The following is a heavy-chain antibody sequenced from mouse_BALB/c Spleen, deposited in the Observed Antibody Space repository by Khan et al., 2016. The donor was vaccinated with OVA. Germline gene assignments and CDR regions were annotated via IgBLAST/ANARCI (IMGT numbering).Heavy chain of an antibody. CDR1: GYSITSDYA. CDR3: ARSLYYSYGYALDC. CDR2: ISSTGGT. D-gene: IGHD2-14*01. Sequence: EVQLQESGPGLVKPSPSLSLTCTVTGYSITSDYAWNWIRQFPGNKLEWMGYISSTGGTSYNPSLKSRISITRDTSKNQFFLQLKSVTTEDTATYYCARSLYYSYGYALDCWGRGTSVTVSS. J-gene: IGHJ4*01. V-gene: IGHV3-2*02.